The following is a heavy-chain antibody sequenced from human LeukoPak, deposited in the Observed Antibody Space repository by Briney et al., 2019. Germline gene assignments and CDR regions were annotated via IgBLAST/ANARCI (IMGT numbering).Heavy chain of an antibody. CDR2: IDPKRGVT. Sequence: ASMKVSRKASGYTFTDHYIHWVREAPGEGLEWMGRIDPKRGVTDYAQKFQGRVAMTRDTSISTVYMELSRLRSDDTAVYYCARGKYRYAVDYWGQGTRVTVPT. J-gene: IGHJ4*02. V-gene: IGHV1-2*06. CDR3: ARGKYRYAVDY. D-gene: IGHD5-18*01. CDR1: GYTFTDHY.